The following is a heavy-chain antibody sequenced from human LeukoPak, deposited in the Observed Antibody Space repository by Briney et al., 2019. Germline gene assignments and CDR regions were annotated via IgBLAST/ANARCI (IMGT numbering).Heavy chain of an antibody. D-gene: IGHD5-24*01. J-gene: IGHJ4*02. V-gene: IGHV3-11*05. CDR1: GFKFSDYY. CDR3: TREQWLPDY. Sequence: GGSLRLSCAASGFKFSDYYMNWIRQAPGKGLEWVSQISKTSSYTNYADSVKGRFTISRGNARNSLYLQMNSLRAEDTAVYYCTREQWLPDYWGQGTLVTVSS. CDR2: ISKTSSYT.